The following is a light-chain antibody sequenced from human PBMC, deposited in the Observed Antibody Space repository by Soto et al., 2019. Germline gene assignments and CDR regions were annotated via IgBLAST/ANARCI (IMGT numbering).Light chain of an antibody. CDR3: LQLYNFSWT. CDR2: AAS. V-gene: IGKV1-9*01. CDR1: QGISSY. J-gene: IGKJ1*01. Sequence: DIQLTQSPSFLSASVGDRVTITCRASQGISSYLAWYQQKPGKAPKLLIYAASTLQSGVPSRFSGSGSGTEFTLTISSLQPEDFATYYCLQLYNFSWTFGQGTKVEIK.